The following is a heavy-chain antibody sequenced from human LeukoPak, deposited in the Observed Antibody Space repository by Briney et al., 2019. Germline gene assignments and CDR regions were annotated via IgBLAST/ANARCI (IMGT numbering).Heavy chain of an antibody. CDR3: ASVEMATIVRY. D-gene: IGHD5-24*01. CDR1: GFTFSSYW. J-gene: IGHJ4*02. V-gene: IGHV3-23*01. CDR2: ISRRDDYT. Sequence: PGGSLRLSCAASGFTFSSYWMTWVRQAPEKGLEWVSVISRRDDYTYYADSVKGRFTISRDNSKNTLYLQMNTLRAEDTAVYYCASVEMATIVRYWGQGTLVTVSS.